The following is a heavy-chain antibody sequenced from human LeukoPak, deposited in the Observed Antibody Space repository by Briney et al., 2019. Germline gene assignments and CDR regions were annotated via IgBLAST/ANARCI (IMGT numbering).Heavy chain of an antibody. J-gene: IGHJ3*02. V-gene: IGHV3-21*01. CDR1: GFTFSSYS. CDR2: ISSSSSSI. D-gene: IGHD1-26*01. Sequence: GGFLRLSCAASGFTFSSYSMNWVRQAPGKGLEWVSSISSSSSSIYYADSVKGRFTISRDNARNSLYLQMNSLRAEDTAVYYCARVPPWDLAHAFDIWGQGTMVTVSS. CDR3: ARVPPWDLAHAFDI.